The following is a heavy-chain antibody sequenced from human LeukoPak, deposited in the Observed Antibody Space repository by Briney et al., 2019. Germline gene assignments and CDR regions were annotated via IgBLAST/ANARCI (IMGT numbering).Heavy chain of an antibody. CDR3: ARGDYTMVRGAPIDAFDI. Sequence: ASVKVSCKASGYTFTSYYMHWVRQAPGQGLEWMGIINPSGGSTSYAQKFQGRVTMTRDTSTSTVYMELSSLRSEDTAVYHCARGDYTMVRGAPIDAFDIWGQGTMVTVSS. CDR1: GYTFTSYY. D-gene: IGHD3-10*01. J-gene: IGHJ3*02. V-gene: IGHV1-46*01. CDR2: INPSGGST.